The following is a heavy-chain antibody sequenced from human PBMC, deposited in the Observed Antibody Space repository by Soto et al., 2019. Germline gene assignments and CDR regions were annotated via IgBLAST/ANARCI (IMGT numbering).Heavy chain of an antibody. CDR3: GRATGGWY. CDR2: TTASGSLT. D-gene: IGHD5-12*01. J-gene: IGHJ4*02. CDR1: GFTFNAHA. V-gene: IGHV3-23*01. Sequence: EVQLLESGGGLAQPGGSLRLSCVASGFTFNAHAMSWIRQAPGKGLEWVSSTTASGSLTDYAGSVKGRFTISRDNSKNTVGLQMNSLRVEDAAVYDWGRATGGWYWGQGALVTVSS.